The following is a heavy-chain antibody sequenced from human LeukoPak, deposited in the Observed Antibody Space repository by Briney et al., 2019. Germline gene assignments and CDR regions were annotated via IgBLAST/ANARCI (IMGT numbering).Heavy chain of an antibody. D-gene: IGHD3-10*01. Sequence: ASVKVSCKASGYTFTSYGISWVRQAPGQGLEWMRWISAYNGNTNYAQKLQGRVTMTTDTSTSTAYMELRSLRSDDTAVYYCARVKNQYYYGSGSYYNRIIDYWGQGTLVTVSS. CDR2: ISAYNGNT. V-gene: IGHV1-18*01. CDR3: ARVKNQYYYGSGSYYNRIIDY. CDR1: GYTFTSYG. J-gene: IGHJ4*02.